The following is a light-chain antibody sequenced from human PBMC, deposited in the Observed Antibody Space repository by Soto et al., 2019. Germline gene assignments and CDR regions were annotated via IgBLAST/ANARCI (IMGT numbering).Light chain of an antibody. CDR2: GAS. J-gene: IGKJ1*01. V-gene: IGKV3-20*01. CDR3: QQYGNSPAT. CDR1: QSVSSDC. Sequence: EIVLTQSPGTLSLSPGEGATLSCRASQSVSSDCLAWYLQRPGQAPRLLIYGASYRATGIPDRFSGSGSGTDFTLTISRLEPEDFAVFYCQQYGNSPATFGQGTKVEIK.